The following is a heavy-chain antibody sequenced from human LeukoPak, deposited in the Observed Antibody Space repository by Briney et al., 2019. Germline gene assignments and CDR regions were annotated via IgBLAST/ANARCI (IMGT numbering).Heavy chain of an antibody. Sequence: GASVKVSCKASGYTFTSYGISWVRQAPGQGLEWMGWIGAYNGNTNYAQKLQGRVTMTTDTSTSTAYMELRSLRSDDTAVYYCARGGNDYVWGSYRFIDYWGQGTLVTVSS. J-gene: IGHJ4*02. V-gene: IGHV1-18*01. D-gene: IGHD3-16*02. CDR2: IGAYNGNT. CDR1: GYTFTSYG. CDR3: ARGGNDYVWGSYRFIDY.